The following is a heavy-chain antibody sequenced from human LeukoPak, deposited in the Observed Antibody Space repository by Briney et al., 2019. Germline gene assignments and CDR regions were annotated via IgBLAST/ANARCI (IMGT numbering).Heavy chain of an antibody. CDR1: GYIFIDYV. Sequence: ASVKVSCKASGYIFIDYVVHWVRQAPGQRLEWMGWINAGNGNTKYSQKFQGRVTITWDTSATTAYMELSSLRSEDTAVYYCARDKMAYYYDSSGYYYPLYYFDYWGQGTLVTVSS. CDR3: ARDKMAYYYDSSGYYYPLYYFDY. V-gene: IGHV1-3*01. CDR2: INAGNGNT. J-gene: IGHJ4*02. D-gene: IGHD3-22*01.